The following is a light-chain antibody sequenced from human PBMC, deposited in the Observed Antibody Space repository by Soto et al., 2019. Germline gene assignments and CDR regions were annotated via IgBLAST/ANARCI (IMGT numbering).Light chain of an antibody. CDR1: QSVSSY. CDR3: QQRSTGIT. CDR2: DAS. J-gene: IGKJ5*01. Sequence: EIVLTQSPGTLSLSPWERATLSCRASQSVSSYLAWYQQKPGQAPRLLIYDASNRATGIPARFSGSGSGTDFTLTISSLEPEDFAVYYCQQRSTGITFGQGTRLEIK. V-gene: IGKV3-11*01.